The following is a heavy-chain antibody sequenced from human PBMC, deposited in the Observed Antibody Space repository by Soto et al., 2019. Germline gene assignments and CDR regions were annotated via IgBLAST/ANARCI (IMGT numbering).Heavy chain of an antibody. Sequence: GGSLRLSCAASGFTFSSYDMHWVRQATGKGLEWVSAIGTAGDTYYPGSVKGRFTISRENAKNSLYLQMNSLRAGDTAVYYCARGAIAAAGSQNYYYYYMDVWGKGTTVTVSS. J-gene: IGHJ6*03. CDR3: ARGAIAAAGSQNYYYYYMDV. CDR2: IGTAGDT. V-gene: IGHV3-13*01. CDR1: GFTFSSYD. D-gene: IGHD6-13*01.